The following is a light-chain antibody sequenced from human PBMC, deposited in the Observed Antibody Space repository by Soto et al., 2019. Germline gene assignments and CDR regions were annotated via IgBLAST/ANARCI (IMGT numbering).Light chain of an antibody. V-gene: IGKV1-27*01. Sequence: DIQMTQSPSSLSASVGDRVTIPCRASQGISNYLAWYQQKPGKVPKLLIYAASTLQSGVPSRFSGSGSGTEFTLTISSRQPEDVATYYCQKYNSAPRTVGQGTKVEIK. CDR3: QKYNSAPRT. CDR2: AAS. J-gene: IGKJ1*01. CDR1: QGISNY.